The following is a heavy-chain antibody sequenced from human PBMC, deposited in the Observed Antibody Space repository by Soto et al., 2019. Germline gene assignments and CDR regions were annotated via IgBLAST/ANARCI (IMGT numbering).Heavy chain of an antibody. V-gene: IGHV1-69*13. CDR1: GGTFSSYA. D-gene: IGHD3-3*01. CDR2: IIPIFGTA. Sequence: SVKVSCKASGGTFSSYAISWVRQAPGQGLEWMGGIIPIFGTANYAQKFQGRVTITADESTSTAYMELSSLRSEDTAVYYCARNNDFWSGYYEFRSPDYYYYGMDVWGQGTTVTVS. J-gene: IGHJ6*02. CDR3: ARNNDFWSGYYEFRSPDYYYYGMDV.